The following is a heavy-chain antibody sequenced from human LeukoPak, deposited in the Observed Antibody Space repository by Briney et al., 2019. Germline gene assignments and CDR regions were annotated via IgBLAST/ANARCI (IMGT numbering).Heavy chain of an antibody. CDR2: IGSKGNNYAT. CDR3: STGTVVLPM. V-gene: IGHV3-73*01. Sequence: GGSLRLSCAASGFTFSGSPMYWVRQASGKGLEWVGRIGSKGNNYATVYAASVKGRLTISRDDSKDTAYLQMNSLKTEDTAMYYCSTGTVVLPMWGQGTLVTVSS. D-gene: IGHD1/OR15-1a*01. CDR1: GFTFSGSP. J-gene: IGHJ4*02.